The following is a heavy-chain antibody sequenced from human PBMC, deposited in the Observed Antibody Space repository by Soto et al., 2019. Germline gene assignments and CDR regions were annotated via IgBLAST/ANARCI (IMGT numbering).Heavy chain of an antibody. Sequence: GSLRLSGAASGXTFSIYSMSWVRQAPGKGLELVSSIIGSGGSTYYADSVKGRFTISRDNSKNTLYLQMNSLRDEDTAVYYCAKDLVEYYYDSSGYYYVGRQTFFDYWGQGTLVTVS. V-gene: IGHV3-23*01. D-gene: IGHD3-22*01. CDR1: GXTFSIYS. J-gene: IGHJ4*02. CDR2: IIGSGGST. CDR3: AKDLVEYYYDSSGYYYVGRQTFFDY.